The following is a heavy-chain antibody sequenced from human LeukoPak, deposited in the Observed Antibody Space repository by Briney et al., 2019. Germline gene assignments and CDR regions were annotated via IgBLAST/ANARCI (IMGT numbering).Heavy chain of an antibody. Sequence: PGGSLRLSCAASGFTFSTYGMHWVRQAPGKGLEWVAFIRYDGSKKYYADSVKVRFTISRDNSKNTLYLQMNSLRAEDTAVYYCAKDRDSYGYYPYYFDYWGQGTLVTVSS. D-gene: IGHD3-22*01. CDR1: GFTFSTYG. CDR2: IRYDGSKK. CDR3: AKDRDSYGYYPYYFDY. V-gene: IGHV3-30*02. J-gene: IGHJ4*02.